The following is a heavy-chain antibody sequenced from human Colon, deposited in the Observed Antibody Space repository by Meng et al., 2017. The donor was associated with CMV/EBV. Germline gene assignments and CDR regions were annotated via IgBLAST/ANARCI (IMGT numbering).Heavy chain of an antibody. CDR3: ARASYSGSYHSLGF. CDR2: MSPDSGDA. D-gene: IGHD1-26*01. J-gene: IGHJ1*01. V-gene: IGHV1-8*01. Sequence: ASGYTFKSHDINWVRQAPGQGLEWMGWMSPDSGDAGYAPKFQGRLTMTRDTATGTAYMELSTLTSGDTATYFCARASYSGSYHSLGFWGQGALVTVSS. CDR1: GYTFKSHD.